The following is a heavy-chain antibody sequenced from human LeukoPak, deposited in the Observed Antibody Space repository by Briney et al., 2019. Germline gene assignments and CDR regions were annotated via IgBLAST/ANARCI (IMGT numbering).Heavy chain of an antibody. CDR2: IYTSGST. J-gene: IGHJ4*02. V-gene: IGHV4-61*02. CDR1: GGSISSGSYY. CDR3: AGGTVTSDY. Sequence: PSQTLSLTCTVSGGSISSGSYYWSWIRQPAGKGLEWIGRIYTSGSTNYNPSLKSRVTISVDTSKNQFSLKLSSVTAADTAVYYCAGGTVTSDYWGQGTLVTVSS. D-gene: IGHD4-17*01.